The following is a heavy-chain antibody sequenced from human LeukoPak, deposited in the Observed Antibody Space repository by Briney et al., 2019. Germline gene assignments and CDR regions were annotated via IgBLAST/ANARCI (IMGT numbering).Heavy chain of an antibody. D-gene: IGHD3-3*01. V-gene: IGHV3-23*01. J-gene: IGHJ3*02. Sequence: PGGSLRLSCAASGFPFSTYLMTWVRQAPGKGLEGVSPITSSGAGAFYADSVKDRFTISRDNSKNTLSLHIHTLRAEDTAVYHCAADVNFGGEEIAFAIWGQGTLVTVSS. CDR1: GFPFSTYL. CDR2: ITSSGAGA. CDR3: AADVNFGGEEIAFAI.